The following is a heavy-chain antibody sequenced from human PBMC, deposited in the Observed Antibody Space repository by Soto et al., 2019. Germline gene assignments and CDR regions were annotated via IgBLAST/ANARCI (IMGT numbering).Heavy chain of an antibody. V-gene: IGHV3-7*01. CDR2: IKQDGSEK. CDR3: ARDFGSGWYERSDY. Sequence: GGSLRLSCAASGFTFSSYWMSWVRQAPGKGLEWVANIKQDGSEKYYVDSVKGRFTISRDNAKNSLYLQMNSLRAEDTAVYYCARDFGSGWYERSDYWGQGTLVTVSS. J-gene: IGHJ4*02. D-gene: IGHD6-19*01. CDR1: GFTFSSYW.